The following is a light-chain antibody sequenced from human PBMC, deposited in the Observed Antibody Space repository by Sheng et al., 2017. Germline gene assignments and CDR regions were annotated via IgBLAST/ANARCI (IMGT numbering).Light chain of an antibody. CDR2: GAS. Sequence: ETVMTQSPATLSVSPGERATLSCRASQSVNSNLAWYQQKPGQAPRLLIYGASTRATGIPVRFSGSGSGTEFTLTISSLQSEDFAVYYCQQYNNWPPAFGGGTRVEIK. J-gene: IGKJ4*01. V-gene: IGKV3-15*01. CDR1: QSVNSN. CDR3: QQYNNWPPA.